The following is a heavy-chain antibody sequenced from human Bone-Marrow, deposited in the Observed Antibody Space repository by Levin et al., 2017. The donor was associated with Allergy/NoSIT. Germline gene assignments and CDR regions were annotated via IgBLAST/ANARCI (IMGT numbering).Heavy chain of an antibody. D-gene: IGHD3-22*01. J-gene: IGHJ4*02. Sequence: GGSLRLSCAASGFTFSSYAMHWVRQAPGKGLEWVAVISYDGSNKYYADSVKGRFTISRDNSKNTLYLQMNSLRAEDTAVYYCARGTYYYDSSGDYSFDYWGQGTLVTVSS. CDR1: GFTFSSYA. V-gene: IGHV3-30-3*01. CDR3: ARGTYYYDSSGDYSFDY. CDR2: ISYDGSNK.